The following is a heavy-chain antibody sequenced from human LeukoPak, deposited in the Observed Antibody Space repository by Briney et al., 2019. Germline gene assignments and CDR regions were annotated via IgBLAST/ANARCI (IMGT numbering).Heavy chain of an antibody. J-gene: IGHJ3*02. D-gene: IGHD3-10*01. Sequence: GGSLRLSCAASGFTFSSYGMHWVRQAPGKGLEWVAFIRYDGSNKYYADSVKGRFTISRDNSKNSLYVQMNSLRVEDTAVYYCAREGPGGFDIWGQGTMVTVSS. CDR2: IRYDGSNK. CDR1: GFTFSSYG. CDR3: AREGPGGFDI. V-gene: IGHV3-30*02.